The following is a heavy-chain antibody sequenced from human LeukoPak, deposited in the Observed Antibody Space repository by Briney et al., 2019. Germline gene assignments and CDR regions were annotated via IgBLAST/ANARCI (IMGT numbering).Heavy chain of an antibody. CDR2: IKQDGSEK. D-gene: IGHD3-3*01. CDR3: ARVDYDFWSGYYYYYYYYMDV. J-gene: IGHJ6*03. Sequence: GGSLRLSCAASGFTFSSYWMSWVRQAPGKGLEWVANIKQDGSEKYYVDSVKGRFTISRDNAKNSLYLQMNSLRAEDTAVYYCARVDYDFWSGYYYYYYYYMDVWGKGTTVTVSS. V-gene: IGHV3-7*01. CDR1: GFTFSSYW.